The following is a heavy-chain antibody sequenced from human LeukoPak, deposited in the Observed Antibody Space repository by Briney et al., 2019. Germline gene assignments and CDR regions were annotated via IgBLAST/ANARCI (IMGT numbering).Heavy chain of an antibody. V-gene: IGHV3-21*01. D-gene: IGHD3-10*01. CDR2: ISSSSSYI. J-gene: IGHJ5*02. CDR1: GFTFSSYS. Sequence: GGSLRLSCAASGFTFSSYSMNWVRQAPGKGLEWVSSISSSSSYIYYADSVKGRFTISRDNAKNSLYLQMNSLRAEDTAVYYCASLGGMGSGSYPSWFDPWGQGTLVTVSS. CDR3: ASLGGMGSGSYPSWFDP.